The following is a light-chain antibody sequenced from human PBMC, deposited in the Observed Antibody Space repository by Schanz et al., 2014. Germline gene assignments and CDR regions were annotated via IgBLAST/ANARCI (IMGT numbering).Light chain of an antibody. CDR1: SSDVGGYNY. Sequence: QSALTQPPSASGSPGQSVTISCTGTSSDVGGYNYVSWYQQHPGKAPKLMIYDVSNRPSGVSHRFSGSKSGNTASLTISGLQAEDEADYYCSSYAGNNKLLFGGGTKLTVL. V-gene: IGLV2-8*01. CDR2: DVS. J-gene: IGLJ2*01. CDR3: SSYAGNNKLL.